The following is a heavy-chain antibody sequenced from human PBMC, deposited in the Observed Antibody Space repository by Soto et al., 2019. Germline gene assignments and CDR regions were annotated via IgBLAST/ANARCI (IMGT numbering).Heavy chain of an antibody. V-gene: IGHV3-21*01. CDR1: GVPVSSYS. Sequence: PGGALMRSGDRSGVPVSSYSMNWVRQAPGKGLEWVSSISSSSSYIYYADSVKGRFTISRDNAKNSLYLQMNSLRAEDTAVYYCARLDVCGIDYWGQGTLVPVSS. D-gene: IGHD2-8*01. J-gene: IGHJ4*02. CDR2: ISSSSSYI. CDR3: ARLDVCGIDY.